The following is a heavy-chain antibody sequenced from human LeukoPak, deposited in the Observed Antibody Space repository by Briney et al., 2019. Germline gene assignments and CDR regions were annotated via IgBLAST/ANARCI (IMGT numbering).Heavy chain of an antibody. D-gene: IGHD4-17*01. V-gene: IGHV1-2*02. CDR2: SKPNSGGT. Sequence: ASVKLSCEASGYTFTGYYMHWVRRAPGQRLKWMGWSKPNSGGTNYAQKFQGRVTMTRHTSISTAYMELSRLRSDDTAVYYCARDYGDYSLGWFDYWGQGTLVTVSS. CDR1: GYTFTGYY. J-gene: IGHJ4*02. CDR3: ARDYGDYSLGWFDY.